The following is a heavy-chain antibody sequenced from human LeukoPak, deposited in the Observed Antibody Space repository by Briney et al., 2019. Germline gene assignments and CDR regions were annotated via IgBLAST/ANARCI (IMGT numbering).Heavy chain of an antibody. D-gene: IGHD6-13*01. CDR3: ARGAGSSWFDY. CDR1: GYTFTGNY. V-gene: IGHV1-2*02. Sequence: ASVKVSCKASGYTFTGNYIHWVRQAPGQGLEWMGWINPNNGGTVYAQRFQGRVTMTRDTSISTAYMDRNRLTSDDTAVYYCARGAGSSWFDYWGQGTLVTVSS. CDR2: INPNNGGT. J-gene: IGHJ4*02.